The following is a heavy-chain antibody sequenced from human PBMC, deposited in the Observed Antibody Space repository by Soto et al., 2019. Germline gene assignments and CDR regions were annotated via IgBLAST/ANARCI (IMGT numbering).Heavy chain of an antibody. V-gene: IGHV2-5*01. Sequence: QITLKESGPTLVKPTQTLTLTCSFSGFSLSTYGVGVAWIRQPPGKALEWLALICWHDDKFYTSSLRNRLTITKDTSKPQVILPLTNMEPEDAATYSSAHRVIGPAAPQIDSWGPGTLVPVSS. CDR1: GFSLSTYGVG. J-gene: IGHJ4*02. CDR2: ICWHDDK. D-gene: IGHD6-6*01. CDR3: AHRVIGPAAPQIDS.